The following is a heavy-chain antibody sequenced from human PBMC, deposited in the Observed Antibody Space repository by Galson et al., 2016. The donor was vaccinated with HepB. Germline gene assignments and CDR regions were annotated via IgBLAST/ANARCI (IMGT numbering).Heavy chain of an antibody. CDR2: IYPGDSDT. D-gene: IGHD5-24*01. Sequence: QSGAEVKKPGESLTISCMGAGYAFSNHWIGWVRQMPGKGLEWMGIIYPGDSDTRYSPSFEGQVTISADRSSSVAYVEWGRLTTADTATYSCVRGDGTGRWLDYYYYGIDVWGQGTAVTVSS. CDR1: GYAFSNHW. CDR3: VRGDGTGRWLDYYYYGIDV. V-gene: IGHV5-51*01. J-gene: IGHJ6*02.